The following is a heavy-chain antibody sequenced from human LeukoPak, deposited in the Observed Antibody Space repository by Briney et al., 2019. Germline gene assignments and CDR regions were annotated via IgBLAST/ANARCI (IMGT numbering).Heavy chain of an antibody. J-gene: IGHJ6*03. D-gene: IGHD6-13*01. CDR1: GFTFSSYA. V-gene: IGHV3-23*01. CDR2: ISGSGGST. CDR3: AKVFDSSSWTSYYYYMDV. Sequence: PGGSLRLSCAASGFTFSSYAMSWVRQAPGKGLEWVSAISGSGGSTYYADSVKGRFTISRDNSKNTLYLQMNSLRAEDTAVYYCAKVFDSSSWTSYYYYMDVWGKGTTVTISS.